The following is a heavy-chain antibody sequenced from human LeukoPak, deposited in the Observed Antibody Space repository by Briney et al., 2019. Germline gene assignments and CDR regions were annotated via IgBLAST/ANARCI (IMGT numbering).Heavy chain of an antibody. CDR2: INHSGST. D-gene: IGHD6-19*01. J-gene: IGHJ4*02. V-gene: IGHV4-34*01. CDR1: GFTFSSYW. CDR3: ARGYSSGWPIDY. Sequence: GSLRLSCAASGFTFSSYWMSWVRQPPGKGLEWIGEINHSGSTNYNPSLKSRVTISVDTSKNQFSLKLSSVTAADTAVYYCARGYSSGWPIDYWGQGTLVTVSS.